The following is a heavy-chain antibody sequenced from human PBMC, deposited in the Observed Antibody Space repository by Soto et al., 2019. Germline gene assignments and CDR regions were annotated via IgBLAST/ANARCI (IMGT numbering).Heavy chain of an antibody. V-gene: IGHV1-18*01. CDR1: GYTFTSYG. D-gene: IGHD4-17*01. CDR3: ARVYGGNSVFGYYYYGMDV. J-gene: IGHJ6*02. CDR2: NSAYNGNT. Sequence: SVKVSWEASGYTFTSYGVSWVRQAPVPGREWMGWNSAYNGNTNYAQKLQGRVTMTTDTSTSKASMELRSLSSDDTAVYYCARVYGGNSVFGYYYYGMDVWGQGTTVTVSS.